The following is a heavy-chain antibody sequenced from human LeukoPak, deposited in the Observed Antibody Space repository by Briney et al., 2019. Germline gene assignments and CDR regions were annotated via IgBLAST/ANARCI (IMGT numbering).Heavy chain of an antibody. CDR1: GGSISSGDYY. CDR3: ARDPTTMVRGLVNYGMDV. V-gene: IGHV4-30-4*01. Sequence: PSQTLSLTCTVSGGSISSGDYYWSWIRQPPGKGLEWIGYIYYSGSTYYNPSLKSRVTISVDTSKNQFSLKLSSVTAAGTAVYYCARDPTTMVRGLVNYGMDVWGKGTTVTVSS. D-gene: IGHD3-10*01. CDR2: IYYSGST. J-gene: IGHJ6*04.